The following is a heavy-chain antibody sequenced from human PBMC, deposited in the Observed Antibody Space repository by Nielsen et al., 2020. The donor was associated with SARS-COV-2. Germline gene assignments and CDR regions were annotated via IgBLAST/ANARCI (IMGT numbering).Heavy chain of an antibody. CDR2: IYPGDSDT. CDR3: ARQCYGDYVGGNWFDP. D-gene: IGHD4-17*01. V-gene: IGHV5-51*01. CDR1: GYSFTSYW. Sequence: GESLKISCKGSGYSFTSYWISWVRQMPGKGLEWMGIIYPGDSDTRYSPSFQGQVTISADKSISTAYLQWSSLKASDTAMYYCARQCYGDYVGGNWFDPWGQGTLVTVSS. J-gene: IGHJ5*02.